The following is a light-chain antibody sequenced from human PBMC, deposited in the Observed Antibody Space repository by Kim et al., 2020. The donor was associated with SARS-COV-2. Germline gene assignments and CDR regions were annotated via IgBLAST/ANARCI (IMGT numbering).Light chain of an antibody. V-gene: IGLV3-1*01. J-gene: IGLJ2*01. CDR3: QAWDSSTAV. CDR2: PDS. Sequence: SVSPGQTASITCSGDKLGDKYACWYQQKPGQSPVLVIYPDSKRPSGIPERFSGSNSGNTATLTISGTQAMDEADYYCQAWDSSTAVFGGGTQLTVL. CDR1: KLGDKY.